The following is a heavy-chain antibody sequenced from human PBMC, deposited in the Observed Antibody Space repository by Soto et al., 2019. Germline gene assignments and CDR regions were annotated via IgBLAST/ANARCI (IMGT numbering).Heavy chain of an antibody. CDR3: ASWDGYDDL. CDR1: GFTFRYYS. CDR2: MRIGDAKT. Sequence: EVQLLESGGGLVQPGGSLRLSCAASGFTFRYYSMAWVRQPPEKGLEWVSGMRIGDAKTFYIDSVRGRFTVSRDSVKNTVDRQMNSLRADDTALYYCASWDGYDDLWGKGTLVTVSS. V-gene: IGHV3-23*01. D-gene: IGHD5-12*01. J-gene: IGHJ4*02.